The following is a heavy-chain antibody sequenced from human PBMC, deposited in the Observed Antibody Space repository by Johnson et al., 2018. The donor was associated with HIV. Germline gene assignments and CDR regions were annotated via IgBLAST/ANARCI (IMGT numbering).Heavy chain of an antibody. CDR2: IYSGGST. J-gene: IGHJ3*02. V-gene: IGHV3-53*01. CDR3: ARVPDYGDYGDAFDI. Sequence: LQLVESGGGLIQPGGSLRLSCAASGFTVSSNYMSWVRQAPGKGLEWVSLIYSGGSTYYADSEKGRFTISRDNSKNTLYLQMKSLRAEDTAVYYCARVPDYGDYGDAFDIWGQGTMVTVSS. D-gene: IGHD4-17*01. CDR1: GFTVSSNY.